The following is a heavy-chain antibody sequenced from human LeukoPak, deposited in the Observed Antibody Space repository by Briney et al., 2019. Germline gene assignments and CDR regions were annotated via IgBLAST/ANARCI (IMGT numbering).Heavy chain of an antibody. CDR2: ISAYNGNT. D-gene: IGHD3-3*01. Sequence: ASVKVSCKASGYTFTSYGISWVRQAPGQGLEWMGWISAYNGNTNYAQKLQGRVTMTTDTSTSTAYMELRSLRSNGTAVYYCARDGEYYDFWSGSVDYWGQGTLVTVSS. V-gene: IGHV1-18*01. J-gene: IGHJ4*02. CDR3: ARDGEYYDFWSGSVDY. CDR1: GYTFTSYG.